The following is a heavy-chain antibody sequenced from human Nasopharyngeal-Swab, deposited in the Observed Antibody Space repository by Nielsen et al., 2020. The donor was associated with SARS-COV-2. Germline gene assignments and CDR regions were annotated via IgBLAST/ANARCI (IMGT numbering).Heavy chain of an antibody. V-gene: IGHV3-23*01. J-gene: IGHJ6*02. CDR1: GFTFNNYA. Sequence: GASLKISCAASGFTFNNYAMAWVRQFPRQGLDWVSAITGRGGDTYYADYVKGRFTVSRDNSQNTLFLQMNSLRAEDTAVYYCVKDHFYDTNGYPPCTYGMDVWGQGTTVTVSS. CDR3: VKDHFYDTNGYPPCTYGMDV. CDR2: ITGRGGDT. D-gene: IGHD3-22*01.